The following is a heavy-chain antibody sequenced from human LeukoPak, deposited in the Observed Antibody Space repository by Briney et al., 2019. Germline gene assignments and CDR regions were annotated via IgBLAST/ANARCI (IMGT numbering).Heavy chain of an antibody. Sequence: PGGSLRLSCAASGFTFSSYSMNWVRQAPGKGLEWVSSISSSSSYIYYADSVNGRFTISRDNAKNSLYLQMNSLRAEDTAVYYCARDGVPLEGPATPWFDPWGQGTLVTVSS. D-gene: IGHD3-10*01. J-gene: IGHJ5*02. V-gene: IGHV3-21*01. CDR1: GFTFSSYS. CDR3: ARDGVPLEGPATPWFDP. CDR2: ISSSSSYI.